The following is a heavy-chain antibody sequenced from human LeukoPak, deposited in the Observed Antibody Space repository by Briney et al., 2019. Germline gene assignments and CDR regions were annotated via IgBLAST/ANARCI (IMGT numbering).Heavy chain of an antibody. CDR1: GFTFGDDY. V-gene: IGHV3-49*03. D-gene: IGHD3-22*01. CDR3: ARDLYYYDRSGL. CDR2: IRNRGNGGTA. Sequence: GGSLRLSCTASGFTFGDDYMSWFRQAPGKGLEWVGFIRNRGNGGTAEHAASVKGRFTISRDDSESIAYLQMDSLKSDDTAVYYCARDLYYYDRSGLGGWGTLVIVSS. J-gene: IGHJ4*02.